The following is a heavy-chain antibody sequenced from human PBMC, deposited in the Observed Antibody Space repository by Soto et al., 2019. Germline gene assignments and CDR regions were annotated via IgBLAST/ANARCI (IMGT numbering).Heavy chain of an antibody. CDR3: AREASYYGAPPWFFDL. CDR1: GYTFTSYG. V-gene: IGHV1-18*01. J-gene: IGHJ2*01. CDR2: ISAYNGNT. D-gene: IGHD4-17*01. Sequence: GASVKVSCKASGYTFTSYGISWVRQAPGQGLEWMGWISAYNGNTNYAQKLQGRVTMTTDTSTSTAYMELRSLRSDDTAVYYCAREASYYGAPPWFFDLWGRGTLVTVSS.